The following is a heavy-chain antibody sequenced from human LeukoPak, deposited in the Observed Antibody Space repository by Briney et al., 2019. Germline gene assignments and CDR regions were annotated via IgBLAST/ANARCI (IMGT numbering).Heavy chain of an antibody. CDR2: ISAYNGNT. CDR1: GYTFTSYG. D-gene: IGHD2-2*01. V-gene: IGHV1-18*01. CDR3: ARDGCSSRICSAGGNWFDP. J-gene: IGHJ5*02. Sequence: GASVKVSCKASGYTFTSYGISWVRQAPGQGLEWMGWISAYNGNTNYAQKFQGRVTMTRDTSTSTVYMELSSLRSEDTAVYYCARDGCSSRICSAGGNWFDPWGQGTLVTVSS.